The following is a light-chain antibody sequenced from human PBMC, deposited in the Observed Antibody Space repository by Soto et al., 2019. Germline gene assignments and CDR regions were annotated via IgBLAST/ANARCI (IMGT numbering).Light chain of an antibody. CDR2: EVT. Sequence: QSVLTQPASVSGSPGQSITISWSGTSSDVGAYGFVSWYQHHSGKAPKLIISEVTDRPSAVSSRFSGSKSGNTASLTISGLQAEDEADYYCTSYTTSGTYVFGTGTKVTVL. CDR3: TSYTTSGTYV. V-gene: IGLV2-14*01. CDR1: SSDVGAYGF. J-gene: IGLJ1*01.